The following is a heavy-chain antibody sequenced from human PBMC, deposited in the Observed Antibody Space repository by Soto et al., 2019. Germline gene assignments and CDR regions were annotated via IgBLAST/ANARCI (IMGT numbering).Heavy chain of an antibody. J-gene: IGHJ5*02. CDR2: ISTSSSYI. D-gene: IGHD1-1*01. V-gene: IGHV3-21*01. CDR1: GFTFSSYT. CDR3: ARWGTGFDP. Sequence: EVQLVESGGGLVKPGGSLRLSCAASGFTFSSYTMNWVRQAPEKGLEWVSSISTSSSYIYYADSVKGRLTISRDNAKNSLYLQMHGLRVEDTAVYYCARWGTGFDPWGQGTPVTVSS.